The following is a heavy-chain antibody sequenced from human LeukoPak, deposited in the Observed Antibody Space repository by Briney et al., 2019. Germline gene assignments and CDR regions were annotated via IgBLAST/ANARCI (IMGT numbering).Heavy chain of an antibody. D-gene: IGHD2-8*01. J-gene: IGHJ4*02. V-gene: IGHV3-7*01. CDR3: ARDATYCTNGVCYTRFEY. Sequence: PGGSLRLSCAASGFTFTSHWMSWVRQAPGKGLEWVARMNLDGSEKYYVDSVKGRFTISRDNAKTSLYLEMNSLRAEDTAVYYCARDATYCTNGVCYTRFEYWGQGTLVTVSS. CDR1: GFTFTSHW. CDR2: MNLDGSEK.